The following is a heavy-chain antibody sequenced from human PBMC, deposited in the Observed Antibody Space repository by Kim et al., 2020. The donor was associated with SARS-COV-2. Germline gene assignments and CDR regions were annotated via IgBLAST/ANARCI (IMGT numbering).Heavy chain of an antibody. D-gene: IGHD1-1*01. V-gene: IGHV3-48*03. J-gene: IGHJ3*02. Sequence: GGSLRLSCAASGFIFSSYEINWVRQAPGKGLEWVSYISDSGSTTYYADSVKGRFTISRDNAKNSLFLQMNSLRDEDKAVYYCARESVTGSDAFDIWGQGTLVTVSS. CDR2: ISDSGSTT. CDR1: GFIFSSYE. CDR3: ARESVTGSDAFDI.